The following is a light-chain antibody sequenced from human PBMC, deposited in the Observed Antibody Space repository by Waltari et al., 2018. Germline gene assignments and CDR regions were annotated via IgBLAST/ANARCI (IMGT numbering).Light chain of an antibody. J-gene: IGLJ2*01. V-gene: IGLV2-11*01. CDR2: DVN. CDR3: CSYAGTYILI. Sequence: QSALTQPRSVSGSPGQSVTISCPGTSSDLDAFDYFSCYQHYPGKAPKLMIEDVNKRPSGVPDRFSGSKSGNTASLTISGLQAEDEAVYYCCSYAGTYILIFGGGTKLTVL. CDR1: SSDLDAFDY.